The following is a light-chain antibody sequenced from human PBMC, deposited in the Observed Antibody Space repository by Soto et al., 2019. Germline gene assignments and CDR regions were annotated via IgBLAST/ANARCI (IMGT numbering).Light chain of an antibody. V-gene: IGKV3-11*01. Sequence: EIALTQSPATLSLSPGERATLSCRANRTVFNFLIWYQQKPCQAPRLLIYDASNRATDIPARFSGTGSGTVFRLTISSLEPEDCALSYCQQRAIWPYTFGPGTKLEIK. J-gene: IGKJ2*01. CDR1: RTVFNF. CDR2: DAS. CDR3: QQRAIWPYT.